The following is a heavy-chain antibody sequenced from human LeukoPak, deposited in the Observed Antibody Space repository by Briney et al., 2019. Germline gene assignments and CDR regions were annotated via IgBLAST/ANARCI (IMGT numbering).Heavy chain of an antibody. D-gene: IGHD1-1*01. CDR3: AKEDGTTFGSYYYYSMDV. J-gene: IGHJ6*02. CDR2: ISGSGGST. CDR1: GFTFSSYA. Sequence: PGGSLRLSCAASGFTFSSYAMSWVRQAPGKGLEWVSAISGSGGSTYYADSVKGRFTISRDNSKNTLYLQMNSLRAEDTAVYYCAKEDGTTFGSYYYYSMDVWGQGTTVTVSS. V-gene: IGHV3-23*01.